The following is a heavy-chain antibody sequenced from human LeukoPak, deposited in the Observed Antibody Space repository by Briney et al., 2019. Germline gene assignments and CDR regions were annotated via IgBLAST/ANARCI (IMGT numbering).Heavy chain of an antibody. V-gene: IGHV2-5*02. CDR3: ARTPCGGDCYSWSYYYYGMDV. D-gene: IGHD2-21*02. Sequence: SGPTLVKPTQTLTLTCTFSGFSLSTSGVGVGWIRQPPGNALEWLALIYWDDDKRYSPSLKSRLTITKDTSKNQVVLTMTNMDPVDTATYYCARTPCGGDCYSWSYYYYGMDVWGQGTTVTVSS. CDR2: IYWDDDK. CDR1: GFSLSTSGVG. J-gene: IGHJ6*02.